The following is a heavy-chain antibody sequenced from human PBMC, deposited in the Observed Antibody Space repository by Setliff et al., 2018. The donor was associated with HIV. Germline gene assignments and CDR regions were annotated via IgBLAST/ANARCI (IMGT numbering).Heavy chain of an antibody. Sequence: ASVKVSCKASGYAFTSYGISWVRQAPGQGLEWMGWISAYNGNTNYAQKLQGRVTMTTDTSTSTAYMELRSLRSDDTAVYYCAKIAQPDYYDSSGYYPRGAFDIWGQGTMVTVSS. D-gene: IGHD3-22*01. J-gene: IGHJ3*02. CDR1: GYAFTSYG. V-gene: IGHV1-18*01. CDR3: AKIAQPDYYDSSGYYPRGAFDI. CDR2: ISAYNGNT.